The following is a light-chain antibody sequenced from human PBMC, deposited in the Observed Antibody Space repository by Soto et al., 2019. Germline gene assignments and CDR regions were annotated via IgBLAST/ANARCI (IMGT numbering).Light chain of an antibody. V-gene: IGKV3-15*01. J-gene: IGKJ4*01. CDR3: QQYNDWPLT. CDR2: GAS. Sequence: EKVMTQSPAALSVSPGERATLSCRASQSVNSNLAWYQQKPGQAPRLLLYGASTRATGIPARFSGSASGTEFTLTISSLQSEDSAVCYCQQYNDWPLTFGGGTKVEMK. CDR1: QSVNSN.